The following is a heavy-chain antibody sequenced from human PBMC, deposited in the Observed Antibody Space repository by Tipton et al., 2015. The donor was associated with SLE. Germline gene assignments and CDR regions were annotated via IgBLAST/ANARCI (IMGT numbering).Heavy chain of an antibody. CDR2: INSDGSST. CDR3: ARVSWEYSSGQEPYFGY. CDR1: GFTFSSYW. Sequence: SLRLSCAASGFTFSSYWMHWVRQAPGKGLVWVSRINSDGSSTSYADSVKGRFTISRDNAKNTLYLQMNSRRAEDTAVYYCARVSWEYSSGQEPYFGYWGQGTLVTVSS. D-gene: IGHD6-19*01. J-gene: IGHJ4*02. V-gene: IGHV3-74*01.